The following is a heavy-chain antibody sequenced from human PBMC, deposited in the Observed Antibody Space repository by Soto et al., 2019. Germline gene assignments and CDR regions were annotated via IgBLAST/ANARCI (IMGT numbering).Heavy chain of an antibody. CDR3: ARDWEYSRSSWGIAVGY. Sequence: GASVKVSCKAAGYTFTSYGLTWVRQAPGQGLEWMGWISAYNGNTNYAQKLQGRVTMTTDTSTRTAYMELRSLRSDDTAVYYCARDWEYSRSSWGIAVGYWGQGTLVTVSS. J-gene: IGHJ4*01. CDR2: ISAYNGNT. D-gene: IGHD6-6*01. CDR1: GYTFTSYG. V-gene: IGHV1-18*01.